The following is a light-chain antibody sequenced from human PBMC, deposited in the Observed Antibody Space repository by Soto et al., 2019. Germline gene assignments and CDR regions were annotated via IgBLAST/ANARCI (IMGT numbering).Light chain of an antibody. CDR3: QQFSSYPLT. V-gene: IGKV3-20*01. Sequence: EVVLTQSPGTLSLSTGERATLSCRASQTVRNNYLAWYQQKPGQAPRLLIYDASSRATGIPDRFSGGGSGTDFTLTISRLEAEDFAVYYCQQFSSYPLTFGGGTKVDIK. J-gene: IGKJ4*01. CDR1: QTVRNNY. CDR2: DAS.